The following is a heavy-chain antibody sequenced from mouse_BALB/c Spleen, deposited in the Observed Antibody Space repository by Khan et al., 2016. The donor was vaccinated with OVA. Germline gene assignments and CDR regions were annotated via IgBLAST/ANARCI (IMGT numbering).Heavy chain of an antibody. Sequence: EVQLQESGPGLVKPSQSLSLTCTVTGYSITSDYAWNWIRQFPGNKLEWMGYITYSGSTSYTPSLKSRFSITRAKSKNQFFLQLNSVTTEDTATYYCTRGRAYWGQGTLVTVSA. CDR2: ITYSGST. J-gene: IGHJ3*01. D-gene: IGHD3-3*01. V-gene: IGHV3-2*02. CDR3: TRGRAY. CDR1: GYSITSDYA.